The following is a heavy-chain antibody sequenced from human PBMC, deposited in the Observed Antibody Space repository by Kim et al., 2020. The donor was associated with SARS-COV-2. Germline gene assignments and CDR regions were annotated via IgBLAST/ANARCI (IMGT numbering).Heavy chain of an antibody. Sequence: QSGSTNYNPSLKSRVTISVDTSKNQFSLKLSSVTAADTAVYYCARTAGDYWGQGTLVTVSS. J-gene: IGHJ4*02. CDR3: ARTAGDY. D-gene: IGHD6-19*01. V-gene: IGHV4-34*01. CDR2: QSGST.